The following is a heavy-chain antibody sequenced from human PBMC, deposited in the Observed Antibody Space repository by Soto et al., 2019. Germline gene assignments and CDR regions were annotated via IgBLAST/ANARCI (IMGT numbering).Heavy chain of an antibody. J-gene: IGHJ3*02. V-gene: IGHV3-15*01. CDR3: ARGTDLDAFDI. CDR1: GFTINNAW. Sequence: GGSLRLSCAASGFTINNAWMSWVRQAPGKGLEWVGRINRKTDGGTTGYAAPVRGRFTISRDDSKNTLYLQMNSLKTEDTAVYYCARGTDLDAFDIWGQGTMVTVSS. CDR2: INRKTDGGTT.